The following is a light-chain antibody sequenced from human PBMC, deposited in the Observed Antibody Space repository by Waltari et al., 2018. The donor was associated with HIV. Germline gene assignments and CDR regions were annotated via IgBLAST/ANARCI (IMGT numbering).Light chain of an antibody. CDR2: KVS. V-gene: IGLV2-8*01. Sequence: QSALTQPPSAAGSAGPSVPSYCTGRSSDDGGGKEVTWNQQHPCKAPKLMIDKVSKRPSGVPDRSSGSKSGNTASLTVSGLQAEDEADYYCSSYAGSNHLVFGGGTQLTVL. CDR3: SSYAGSNHLV. J-gene: IGLJ2*01. CDR1: SSDDGGGKE.